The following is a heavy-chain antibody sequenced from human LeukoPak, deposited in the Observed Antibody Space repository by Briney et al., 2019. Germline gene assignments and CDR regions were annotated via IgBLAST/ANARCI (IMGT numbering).Heavy chain of an antibody. V-gene: IGHV4-59*01. Sequence: PSETLSLTCSVSGGSLSTYHWSWIRQLPGKGLEWIGYIYYTGTTYYNPSLRSRDSISVDTSRNQFSLRLSSVTAADTAVYYCAREDPQTTVPEGMDVWGHGTTVIVSS. CDR1: GGSLSTYH. CDR2: IYYTGTT. D-gene: IGHD4-17*01. CDR3: AREDPQTTVPEGMDV. J-gene: IGHJ6*02.